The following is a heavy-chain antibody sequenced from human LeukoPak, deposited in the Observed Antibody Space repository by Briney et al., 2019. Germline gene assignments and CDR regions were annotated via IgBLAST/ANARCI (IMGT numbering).Heavy chain of an antibody. CDR3: AKVPSSSWYKGIDY. J-gene: IGHJ4*02. V-gene: IGHV3-23*01. CDR2: ISGSGGST. D-gene: IGHD6-13*01. CDR1: GFTFSSYA. Sequence: GGSLRLSCAASGFTFSSYAMSWVRQAPGKGLEWVSSISGSGGSTYYAGSVKGRFTISRDNSKNTLFLQMNSLRAEDTALYYCAKVPSSSWYKGIDYWGQGALVTVSS.